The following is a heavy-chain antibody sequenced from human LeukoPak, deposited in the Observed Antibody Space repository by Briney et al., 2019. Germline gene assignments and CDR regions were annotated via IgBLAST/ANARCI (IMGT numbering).Heavy chain of an antibody. CDR3: ARRHYYMDV. CDR2: IYPTGST. Sequence: SETLSLTCTVSGYSISSGYYWGWIRQPPGKGLEWIGNIYPTGSTYYNPSLKSRVTISVDTSKNQFSLKLSSVTAADTAVYYCARRHYYMDVWGKGTTVTISS. V-gene: IGHV4-38-2*02. J-gene: IGHJ6*03. CDR1: GYSISSGYY.